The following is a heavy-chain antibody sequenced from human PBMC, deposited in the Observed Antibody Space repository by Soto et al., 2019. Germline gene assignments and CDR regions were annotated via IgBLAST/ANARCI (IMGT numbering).Heavy chain of an antibody. CDR2: ISYSERT. V-gene: IGHV4-59*01. Sequence: PSETLSLTCNVSGDSISCYYWSWIRQPPGKGLERIGSISYSERTNYNPSLKSRVTISVDTSKNQFSLKLSSVTAADTAVYYCARATAMVPWFFDYWGQGTLVTVSS. D-gene: IGHD5-18*01. CDR1: GDSISCYY. CDR3: ARATAMVPWFFDY. J-gene: IGHJ4*02.